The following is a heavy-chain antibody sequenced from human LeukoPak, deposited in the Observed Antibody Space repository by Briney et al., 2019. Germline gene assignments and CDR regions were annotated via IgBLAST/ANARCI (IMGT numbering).Heavy chain of an antibody. Sequence: ASVKVSCKASGYTFTSYGISWVRQAPGQGLEWMGGIIPIFGTANYAQKFQGRVTITADESTSTAYMELSSLRSEDTAVYYCARDYCGGDCSSHYFDYWGQGTLVTVSS. CDR1: GYTFTSYG. CDR2: IIPIFGTA. CDR3: ARDYCGGDCSSHYFDY. J-gene: IGHJ4*02. V-gene: IGHV1-69*13. D-gene: IGHD2-21*01.